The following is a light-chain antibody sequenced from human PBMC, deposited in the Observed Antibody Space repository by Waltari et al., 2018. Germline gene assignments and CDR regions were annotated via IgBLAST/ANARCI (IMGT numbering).Light chain of an antibody. J-gene: IGLJ1*01. CDR3: YSYAGGSV. CDR1: SSDVGSSNL. Sequence: QSALTQPASVSGSPGQSITISCTGSSSDVGSSNLVSWYLQHPGKGPKLIIYEVSKRPSGVSNRFSGSKSGNTASLTISGLQAEDEADYYCYSYAGGSVFGTGTKVTVL. CDR2: EVS. V-gene: IGLV2-23*02.